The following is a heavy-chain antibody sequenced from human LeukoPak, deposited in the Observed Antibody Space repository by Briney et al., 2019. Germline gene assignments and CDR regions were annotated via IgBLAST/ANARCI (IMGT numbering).Heavy chain of an antibody. Sequence: ASVKVSCKASGYTFTSYGIGWVRQDPGQGLEWMGWISTYNGKRNYAQKFQDRVTMTTDTSTRTAYMELRSLRFDDTAIYHCAKNYYYDNTGYWGALDSWGQGTMVTVCS. CDR2: ISTYNGKR. V-gene: IGHV1-18*01. D-gene: IGHD3-22*01. J-gene: IGHJ3*02. CDR3: AKNYYYDNTGYWGALDS. CDR1: GYTFTSYG.